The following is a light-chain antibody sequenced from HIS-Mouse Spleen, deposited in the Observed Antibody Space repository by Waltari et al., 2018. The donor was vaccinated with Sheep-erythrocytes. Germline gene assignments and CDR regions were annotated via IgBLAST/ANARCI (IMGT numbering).Light chain of an antibody. CDR1: SSVAGCKNY. CDR3: CSYAGSYNHV. CDR2: DVS. J-gene: IGLJ1*01. V-gene: IGLV2-11*01. Sequence: QSALTQPRAVSGSPGQSVTIPCTGTSSVAGCKNYVSCYQQHPGKAPKLMIYDVSKRPSGVPDRFSGSKSGNTASLTISGLQAEDEAEYYCCSYAGSYNHVFATGTKVTVL.